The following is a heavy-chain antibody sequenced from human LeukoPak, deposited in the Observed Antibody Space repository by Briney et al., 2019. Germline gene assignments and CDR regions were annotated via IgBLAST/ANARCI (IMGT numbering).Heavy chain of an antibody. CDR3: ATYRQVLLPFES. Sequence: GGSLRLSCAASGFTFSSYSMMWVRQAPGKGLEWVSYISSSSSTIYYADSVKGRFTTSRDNSKNTLYLQMNSLRAEDTAIYYCATYRQVLLPFESWGQGTLVTVSS. V-gene: IGHV3-48*01. D-gene: IGHD2-8*02. J-gene: IGHJ4*02. CDR2: ISSSSSTI. CDR1: GFTFSSYS.